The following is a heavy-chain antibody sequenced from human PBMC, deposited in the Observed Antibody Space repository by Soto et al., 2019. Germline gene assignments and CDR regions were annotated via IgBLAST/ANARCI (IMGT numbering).Heavy chain of an antibody. CDR1: GFTFSASG. Sequence: EVQLVESGGGLVQPGESLKLSCAASGFTFSASGMHWVRQASGKGLEWVGRIRSKANNYGTAYAASVKGRFTISRDDSKNTACPQMNSLKTEDTAVYYCTSTPAVAGTLAWGQGTLVTVSS. CDR3: TSTPAVAGTLA. D-gene: IGHD6-19*01. J-gene: IGHJ4*02. V-gene: IGHV3-73*02. CDR2: IRSKANNYGT.